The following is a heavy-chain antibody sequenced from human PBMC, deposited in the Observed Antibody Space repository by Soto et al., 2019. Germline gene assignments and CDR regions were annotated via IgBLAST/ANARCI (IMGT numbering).Heavy chain of an antibody. V-gene: IGHV4-31*03. J-gene: IGHJ6*04. CDR1: GASISTRDYF. CDR3: TRDSTMTPRGRGLDV. Sequence: PSETLSLTCTVSGASISTRDYFWGWVRQRPGEGLEWIGYIFYSGSTYYNPSLQSRLTISVDTSKNQFSLSLTSVTAADTAIYYCTRDSTMTPRGRGLDVWAKGTRVPVSS. CDR2: IFYSGST. D-gene: IGHD3-10*01.